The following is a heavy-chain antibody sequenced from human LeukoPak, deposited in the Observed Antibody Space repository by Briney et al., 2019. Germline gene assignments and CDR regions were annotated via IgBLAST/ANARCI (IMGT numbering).Heavy chain of an antibody. CDR3: ARVRSSGLVDY. CDR2: IWYDGSNK. J-gene: IGHJ4*02. V-gene: IGHV3-33*01. CDR1: GFTFSSYG. Sequence: GGSLRLSCAASGFTFSSYGMHWVRQATGKGLEWVAVIWYDGSNKYYADSVKGRSTISRDNSKNTLYMQMNSLRAEDTAVYYCARVRSSGLVDYWGQGTLVTVSS. D-gene: IGHD6-19*01.